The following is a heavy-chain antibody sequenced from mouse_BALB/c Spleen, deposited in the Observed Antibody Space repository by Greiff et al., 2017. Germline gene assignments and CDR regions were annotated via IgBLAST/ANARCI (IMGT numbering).Heavy chain of an antibody. CDR2: INPYNDGT. V-gene: IGHV1-14*01. D-gene: IGHD1-1*01. CDR3: ARAYYGSSYDFDY. J-gene: IGHJ2*01. Sequence: VQLKESGPELVKPGASVKMSCKVSGYTFTSYVMHWVKQKPGQGLEWIGYINPYNDGTKYNEKFKGKATLTSDKSSSTAYMELSSLTSEDSAVYYCARAYYGSSYDFDYWGQGTTLTVSS. CDR1: GYTFTSYV.